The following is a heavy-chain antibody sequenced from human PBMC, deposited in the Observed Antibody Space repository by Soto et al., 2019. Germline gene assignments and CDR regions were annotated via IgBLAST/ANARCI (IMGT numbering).Heavy chain of an antibody. J-gene: IGHJ4*02. CDR3: ARDIGYSNYFDY. V-gene: IGHV4-31*03. CDR2: IYYSGST. CDR1: GGSISSGGYY. D-gene: IGHD6-13*01. Sequence: PSETLSLTCTVSGGSISSGGYYWSWIRQHPGKGLEWIGYIYYSGSTYYNPSLKSRVTISVDTSKNQFSPKLSSVTAADTAVYYCARDIGYSNYFDYWGQGTLVTVSS.